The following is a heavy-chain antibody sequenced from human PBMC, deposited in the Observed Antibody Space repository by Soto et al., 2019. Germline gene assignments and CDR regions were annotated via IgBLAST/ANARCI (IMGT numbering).Heavy chain of an antibody. CDR2: IYYSGST. V-gene: IGHV4-59*01. D-gene: IGHD3-10*01. Sequence: QVQLQESGPGLVKPSETLSLTCTVSGGFISSYYWSWIRQPPGQGLEWIGYIYYSGSTNYNPSLKSRVTITVDTSKNQSSLKLSSVTAADTAVYYCARANYYGSGAPVDFDYWGQGTLVTVSS. J-gene: IGHJ4*02. CDR1: GGFISSYY. CDR3: ARANYYGSGAPVDFDY.